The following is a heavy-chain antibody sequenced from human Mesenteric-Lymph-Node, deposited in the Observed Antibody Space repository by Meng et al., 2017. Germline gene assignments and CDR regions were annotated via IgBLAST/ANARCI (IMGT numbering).Heavy chain of an antibody. V-gene: IGHV4-39*07. CDR3: ARAYGSGSYLVYYGVDV. D-gene: IGHD3-10*01. CDR1: GGSISSSRYH. Sequence: SDPLSPPCNAPGGSISSSRYHWCWIRQPPTKGLEWIGSIYYSETTYKNPSLKSRVTITLDTSKNHFSLKLPSVTAADTAVYYCARAYGSGSYLVYYGVDVWGQGTTVTVSS. J-gene: IGHJ6*02. CDR2: IYYSETT.